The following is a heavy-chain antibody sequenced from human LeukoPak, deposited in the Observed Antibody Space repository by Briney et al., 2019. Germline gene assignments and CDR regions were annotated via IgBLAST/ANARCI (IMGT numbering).Heavy chain of an antibody. CDR1: GFTVSNYY. CDR3: ARESPMVADNYYGMDV. J-gene: IGHJ6*02. Sequence: QPGGSLGLSCAVSGFTVSNYYMHWVRQAPGKGLEWVSVIYRGGSIYYADTVKGRFIISRDNSNNTVDLQLNSLRAEDTAVYYCARESPMVADNYYGMDVWGQGTTVTVSS. D-gene: IGHD2-8*01. CDR2: IYRGGSI. V-gene: IGHV3-66*01.